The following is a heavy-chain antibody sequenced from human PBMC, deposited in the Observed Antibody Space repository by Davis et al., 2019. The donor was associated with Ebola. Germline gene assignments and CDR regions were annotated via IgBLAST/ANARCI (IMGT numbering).Heavy chain of an antibody. Sequence: LSLTCAASGFTFSSYGMHWVRQAPGKGLEWVAVIWYDGSNKYYADSVKGRFTISRDNSKNTLYLQMNSLRAEDTAVYYCARDLDSGYAYGMDVWGQGTTVTVSS. V-gene: IGHV3-33*01. J-gene: IGHJ6*02. CDR1: GFTFSSYG. CDR2: IWYDGSNK. D-gene: IGHD5-12*01. CDR3: ARDLDSGYAYGMDV.